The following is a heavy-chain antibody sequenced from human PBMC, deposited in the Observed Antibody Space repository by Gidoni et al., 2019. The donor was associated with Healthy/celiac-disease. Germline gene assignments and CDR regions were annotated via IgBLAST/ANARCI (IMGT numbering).Heavy chain of an antibody. V-gene: IGHV4-39*01. CDR1: GCPISSSSYY. J-gene: IGHJ4*02. CDR2: IYYSGGT. CDR3: ARHMSAYYYDSSGYYGFDY. Sequence: QLQLQESGPGLVKPSETLSLTCTVSGCPISSSSYYWGWIRQPPGKGLEWIGSIYYSGGTYYNPSLKSRVTISVDTSKNQFSLKLSSVTAADTAVYYCARHMSAYYYDSSGYYGFDYWGQGTLVTVSS. D-gene: IGHD3-22*01.